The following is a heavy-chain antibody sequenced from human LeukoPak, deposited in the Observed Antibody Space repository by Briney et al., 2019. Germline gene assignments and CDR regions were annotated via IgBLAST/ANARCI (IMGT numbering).Heavy chain of an antibody. CDR1: GDSVSSNSAA. V-gene: IGHV6-1*01. CDR2: TYHRSKWYN. J-gene: IGHJ4*02. Sequence: SQTLSLTCAISGDSVSSNSAAWDWIRQSPSRGLEWLGSTYHRSKWYNDYALSVKSRISANPDTPKNQFSLQLNSVTPEDTAVYYCARGGSYSFDYWGQGTLVTVSS. CDR3: ARGGSYSFDY. D-gene: IGHD1-26*01.